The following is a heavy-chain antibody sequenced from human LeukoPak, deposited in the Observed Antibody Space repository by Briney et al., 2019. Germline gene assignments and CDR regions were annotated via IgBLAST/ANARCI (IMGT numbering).Heavy chain of an antibody. D-gene: IGHD5-18*01. CDR3: ARRDRYSSGQFDH. J-gene: IGHJ4*02. CDR2: IYHSGST. CDR1: GYSISSGYY. Sequence: SETLSLTCTVSGYSISSGYYWGWIRQPPGKGLEWIGSIYHSGSTYYNPSPKSRVTISVDTSKNQFSLKLSSVTAADTAVYYCARRDRYSSGQFDHWGQGTLVTVSS. V-gene: IGHV4-38-2*02.